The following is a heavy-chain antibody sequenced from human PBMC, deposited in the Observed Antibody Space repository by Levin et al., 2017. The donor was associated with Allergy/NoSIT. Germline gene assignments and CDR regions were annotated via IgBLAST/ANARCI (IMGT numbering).Heavy chain of an antibody. J-gene: IGHJ4*02. CDR3: ARQLGNFWSGYNYFDY. CDR1: GFTFSSYE. V-gene: IGHV3-48*03. CDR2: ISSTVSTI. D-gene: IGHD3-3*01. Sequence: PGGSLRLSCAASGFTFSSYEMNWVRRAPGKGLEWVSYISSTVSTIYSADSVKGRFTISRDNAKNSLYLHMNSLRAEDTAVYYCARQLGNFWSGYNYFDYWGQGTLVTVSS.